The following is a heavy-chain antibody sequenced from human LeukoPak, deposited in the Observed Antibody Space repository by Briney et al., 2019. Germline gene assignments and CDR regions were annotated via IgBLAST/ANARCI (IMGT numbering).Heavy chain of an antibody. Sequence: SETLSLTCAVYGGSFSGYYWSWIRQPPGKGLEWTGEINHSGGTNYNPSLKSRVTISVDTSKNQFSLKLSSVTAADTAVYYCARGRGGGSSWYADYYFDYWGQGTLVTVSS. CDR1: GGSFSGYY. CDR2: INHSGGT. J-gene: IGHJ4*02. D-gene: IGHD6-13*01. CDR3: ARGRGGGSSWYADYYFDY. V-gene: IGHV4-34*01.